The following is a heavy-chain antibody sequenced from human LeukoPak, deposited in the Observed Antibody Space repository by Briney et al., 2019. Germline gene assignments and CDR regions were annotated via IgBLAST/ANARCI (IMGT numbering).Heavy chain of an antibody. Sequence: GGSLRLSCAVSGFTVSSIYMTWVRQAPGKGLEWVSSIYSDGNTYYADSVKGRFTLSRNSSRNTLYLQMNDLRVEDTAVYYCAGDTHSSSWYDHWGQGTLVTVSS. V-gene: IGHV3-53*01. CDR2: IYSDGNT. J-gene: IGHJ5*02. CDR3: AGDTHSSSWYDH. D-gene: IGHD6-19*01. CDR1: GFTVSSIY.